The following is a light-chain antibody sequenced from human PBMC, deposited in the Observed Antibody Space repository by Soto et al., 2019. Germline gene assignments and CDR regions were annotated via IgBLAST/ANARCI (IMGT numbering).Light chain of an antibody. CDR1: SNDFGSRNF. CDR2: EGT. J-gene: IGLJ3*02. V-gene: IGLV2-23*01. CDR3: CSYAGGTTWV. Sequence: QSALTQPASMSGSPGQSITISCTGSSNDFGSRNFVSWYQQRPNKAPKLMIFEGTKRPSGVSDRFSASTSGYTASLTIAGLRAEDEANYYCCSYAGGTTWVFGGGTKLTVL.